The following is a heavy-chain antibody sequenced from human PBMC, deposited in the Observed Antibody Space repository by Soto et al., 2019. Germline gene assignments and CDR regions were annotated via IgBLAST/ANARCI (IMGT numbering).Heavy chain of an antibody. CDR3: ARQGDMAATPADAFDI. CDR2: IYPGDSDA. V-gene: IGHV5-51*01. Sequence: GESLKISCQGSGYRFTSSWIGWVRQMPGKGLEWMGIIYPGDSDARYSPSLAGQVTFSVDKSISTAYLHWSNLEASDSAMYYCARQGDMAATPADAFDIWGQGTMVTVSS. CDR1: GYRFTSSW. J-gene: IGHJ3*02. D-gene: IGHD6-19*01.